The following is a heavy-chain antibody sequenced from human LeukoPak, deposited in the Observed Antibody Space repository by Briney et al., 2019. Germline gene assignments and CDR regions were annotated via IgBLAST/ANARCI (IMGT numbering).Heavy chain of an antibody. D-gene: IGHD3-22*01. CDR2: ISSSSSTI. J-gene: IGHJ4*02. Sequence: GGSLRLSCAAPGFTFSSYSMNWVRQAPGKGLEWGSYISSSSSTIYYADSVKGRFTISRDNAKNSLYLQMNSLRAEDTAVYYCAKDFSSGYHYYFDYGGQGTLVTVSS. V-gene: IGHV3-48*01. CDR1: GFTFSSYS. CDR3: AKDFSSGYHYYFDY.